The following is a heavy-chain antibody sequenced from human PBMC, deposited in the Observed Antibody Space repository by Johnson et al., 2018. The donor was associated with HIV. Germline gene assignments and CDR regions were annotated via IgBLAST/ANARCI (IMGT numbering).Heavy chain of an antibody. J-gene: IGHJ3*02. V-gene: IGHV3-20*04. D-gene: IGHD1-26*01. CDR3: VRDLGVGGTVPQSVAFDI. CDR2: INWNGGNT. CDR1: GFIFGDYG. Sequence: VQLVESGGGVVRPGGSLTLSCAASGFIFGDYGMSWIRQAPGKGLEWVSGINWNGGNTHYVDSVKGRFTISRDNGKKSLHLQMNSLRAEDTALYYCVRDLGVGGTVPQSVAFDIWGQGTMVTVSS.